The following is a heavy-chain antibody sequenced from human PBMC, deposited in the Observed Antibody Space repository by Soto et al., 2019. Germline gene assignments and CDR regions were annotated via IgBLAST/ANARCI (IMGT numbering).Heavy chain of an antibody. CDR1: GFIVSSKY. V-gene: IGHV3-53*05. Sequence: GSLRLSCVASGFIVSSKYMNWVRQAPGKGLEWVSLIYSGGSTYYADSVKGRFTISRDDSMNTLYLQMNSLRAEDTAVYYCATGGKYCETSTCFAYNDYWGQGTLVTVSS. CDR3: ATGGKYCETSTCFAYNDY. CDR2: IYSGGST. D-gene: IGHD2-21*01. J-gene: IGHJ4*02.